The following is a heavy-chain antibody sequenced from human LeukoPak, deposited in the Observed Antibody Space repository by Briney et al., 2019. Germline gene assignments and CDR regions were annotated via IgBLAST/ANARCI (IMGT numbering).Heavy chain of an antibody. CDR1: GGSISSYY. CDR3: ARAGSSERGYYFDY. V-gene: IGHV4-59*12. CDR2: IYYSGST. D-gene: IGHD6-6*01. Sequence: SETLSLTCTVSGGSISSYYWSWIRQPPGKGLEWIGYIYYSGSTNYNPSLKNRVTISVDTSKNQFSLKLSSVTAADTAVYYCARAGSSERGYYFDYWGQGTLVTVSS. J-gene: IGHJ4*02.